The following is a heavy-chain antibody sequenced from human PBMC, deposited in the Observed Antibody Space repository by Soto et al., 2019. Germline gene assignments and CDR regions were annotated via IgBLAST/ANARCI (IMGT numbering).Heavy chain of an antibody. D-gene: IGHD2-8*01. V-gene: IGHV1-2*04. CDR2: INPKSGGT. Sequence: ASVKVSCKASGYSLTDYHIHWVRQAPGQGLEWLGRINPKSGGTSTAQKFQGWVTMTTDTSISTASMELTRLTSDDTAIYYCAWGDSTDCSNGVCSFFYNHDMDVWGQGTTVTVSS. CDR3: AWGDSTDCSNGVCSFFYNHDMDV. J-gene: IGHJ6*02. CDR1: GYSLTDYH.